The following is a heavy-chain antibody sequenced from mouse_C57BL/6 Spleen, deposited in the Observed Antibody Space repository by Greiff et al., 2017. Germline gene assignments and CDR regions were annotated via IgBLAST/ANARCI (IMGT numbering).Heavy chain of an antibody. CDR2: ISYDGSN. D-gene: IGHD1-1*01. CDR1: GYSITSGYY. J-gene: IGHJ1*03. CDR3: ATPYYYGSSHWYFDV. V-gene: IGHV3-6*01. Sequence: ESGPGLVKPSQSLSLTCSVTGYSITSGYYWNWIRQFPGNKLEWMGYISYDGSNNYNPSLKNRISIPRDTSKNQFFLKLNSVTTEDTATYYCATPYYYGSSHWYFDVWGTWATVTASS.